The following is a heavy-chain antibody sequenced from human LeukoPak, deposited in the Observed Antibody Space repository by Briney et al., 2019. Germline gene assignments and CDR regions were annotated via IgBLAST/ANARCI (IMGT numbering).Heavy chain of an antibody. D-gene: IGHD3-16*01. CDR2: VYYGGST. Sequence: SGTLSLTCAVSGGSISSTNWWSWVRQPPGKGLEWIGSVYYGGSTYYNPSLKSRVTISVDTSRNQFSLKLSSVTAADTAVYYCARLSSFGQLSYYYYGMDVWGQGTTVTVSS. CDR1: GGSISSTNW. V-gene: IGHV4-4*02. CDR3: ARLSSFGQLSYYYYGMDV. J-gene: IGHJ6*02.